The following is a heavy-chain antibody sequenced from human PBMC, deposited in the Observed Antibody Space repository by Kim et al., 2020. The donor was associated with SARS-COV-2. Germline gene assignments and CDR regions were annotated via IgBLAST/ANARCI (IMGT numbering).Heavy chain of an antibody. V-gene: IGHV3-64D*06. D-gene: IGHD3-9*01. J-gene: IGHJ4*02. CDR3: VKEVPYYDILTGYYSSYFDY. Sequence: RFTISRDNSKNTLYLQMSSLRAEDTAVYYCVKEVPYYDILTGYYSSYFDYWGQGTLVTVSS.